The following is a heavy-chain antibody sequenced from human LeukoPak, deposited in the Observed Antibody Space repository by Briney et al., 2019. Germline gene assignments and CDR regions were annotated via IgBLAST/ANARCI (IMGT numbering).Heavy chain of an antibody. CDR3: ASIAVAASDY. CDR2: ISYDGSNK. D-gene: IGHD6-19*01. J-gene: IGHJ4*02. V-gene: IGHV3-30*04. CDR1: GFTFSGYA. Sequence: GGSLRLSCAASGFTFSGYAMHWVRQAPGKGLEWVAVISYDGSNKYYADSVKGRFTISRDNSKNTLYLQMNSPRAEDTAIYYCASIAVAASDYWGQGSLVTVSS.